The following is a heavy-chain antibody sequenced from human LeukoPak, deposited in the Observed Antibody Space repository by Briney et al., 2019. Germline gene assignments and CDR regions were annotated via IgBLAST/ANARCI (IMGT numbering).Heavy chain of an antibody. CDR3: VAGMGNY. J-gene: IGHJ4*02. CDR1: GFTFSTYW. D-gene: IGHD6-13*01. CDR2: INSDGNII. V-gene: IGHV3-74*01. Sequence: PGGSLRLSCAASGFTFSTYWMHWVRQVPGKGLVWVSRINSDGNIITYADSVKGRFTISRDNARNMVYLQMNSLRAEDTAVYYCVAGMGNYWGQGTLVPVSS.